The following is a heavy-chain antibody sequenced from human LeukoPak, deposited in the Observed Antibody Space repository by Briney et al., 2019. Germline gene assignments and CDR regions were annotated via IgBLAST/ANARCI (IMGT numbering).Heavy chain of an antibody. CDR2: ISGSGGST. Sequence: GGSLRLSCEVSGFRLSSYYMNWVRQAPGKGLEWVSVISGSGGSTYYAESVKGRFTISRDNSKNTLYLQMNSLRAEDTAVYYCAKDSHEPSIPPTGFDPWGQGTLVTVSS. CDR1: GFRLSSYY. CDR3: AKDSHEPSIPPTGFDP. D-gene: IGHD2-2*02. J-gene: IGHJ5*02. V-gene: IGHV3-23*01.